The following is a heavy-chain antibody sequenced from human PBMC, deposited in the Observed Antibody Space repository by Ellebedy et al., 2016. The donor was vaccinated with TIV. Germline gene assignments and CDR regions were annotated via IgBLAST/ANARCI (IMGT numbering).Heavy chain of an antibody. CDR2: INAGNGNT. D-gene: IGHD3-9*01. CDR1: GYTFALYT. CDR3: ASDKGTGRYFELGWYWFDP. V-gene: IGHV1-3*01. J-gene: IGHJ5*02. Sequence: AASVKVSCKASGYTFALYTMHWVRQAPGQRLEWMGWINAGNGNTKYSQKFQGRVTITRDTSASIAYMELSSLRSEDTAVYYCASDKGTGRYFELGWYWFDPWGQGTLVTVSS.